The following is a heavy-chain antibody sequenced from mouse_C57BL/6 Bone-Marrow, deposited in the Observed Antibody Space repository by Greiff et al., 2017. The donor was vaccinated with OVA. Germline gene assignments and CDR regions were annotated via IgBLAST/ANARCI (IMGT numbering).Heavy chain of an antibody. CDR1: GFTFSSYA. D-gene: IGHD2-12*01. CDR3: ARMFYSDWYFDV. J-gene: IGHJ1*03. Sequence: EVQGVESGGGLVKPGGSLKLSCAASGFTFSSYAMSWVRQTPEKRLEWVATISDGGSYTYYPDNVKGRFTISRDNAKNNLYLQMSHLKSEDTAMYYCARMFYSDWYFDVWGTGTTVTVSS. CDR2: ISDGGSYT. V-gene: IGHV5-4*01.